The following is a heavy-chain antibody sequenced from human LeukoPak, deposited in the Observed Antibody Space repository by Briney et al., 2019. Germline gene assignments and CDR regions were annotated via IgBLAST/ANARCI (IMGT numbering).Heavy chain of an antibody. J-gene: IGHJ4*02. CDR3: ARAYCSSTSCYSTPLDY. D-gene: IGHD2-2*01. Sequence: ASVKVSCKASGYTFTGYYMHWVRQAPGQGLEWMGWINPNSGGTNYAQKFQGWVTMTRDTSISTAYMELSSLRSEDTAVYYCARAYCSSTSCYSTPLDYWGQGTLVTVSS. V-gene: IGHV1-2*04. CDR1: GYTFTGYY. CDR2: INPNSGGT.